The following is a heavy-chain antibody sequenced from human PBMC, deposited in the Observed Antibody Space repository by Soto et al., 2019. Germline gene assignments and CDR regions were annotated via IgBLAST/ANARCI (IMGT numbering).Heavy chain of an antibody. D-gene: IGHD2-2*01. CDR3: ARASILYCSSTSCPLDYYYGMDV. J-gene: IGHJ6*02. Sequence: PSETLSLTCTVSAGSISSGDYYWSWIRQPPGKGLEWIGYIYYSGSTYYNPSLKSRVTISVDTSKNQFSLKLSSVTAADPAVYYCARASILYCSSTSCPLDYYYGMDVWGQGPTVTVSS. V-gene: IGHV4-30-4*01. CDR2: IYYSGST. CDR1: AGSISSGDYY.